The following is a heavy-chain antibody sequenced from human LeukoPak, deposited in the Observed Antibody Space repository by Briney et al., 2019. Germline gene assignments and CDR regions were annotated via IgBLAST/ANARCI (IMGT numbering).Heavy chain of an antibody. D-gene: IGHD3-10*01. CDR1: GYTFTSYG. CDR2: ISAYNGNT. CDR3: ARVQRYYGSGKPYYYYGMDV. J-gene: IGHJ6*02. V-gene: IGHV1-18*01. Sequence: ASVKVSCKASGYTFTSYGISWVRQAPGQGLEWMGWISAYNGNTNYAQKLQGRVTMTTDTSTSTAYMELRSLRSGDTAVYYCARVQRYYGSGKPYYYYGMDVWGQGTTVTVSS.